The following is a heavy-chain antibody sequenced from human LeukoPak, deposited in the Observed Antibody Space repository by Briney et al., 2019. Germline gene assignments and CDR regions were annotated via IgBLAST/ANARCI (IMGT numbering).Heavy chain of an antibody. Sequence: PGGSLRLSCAASGFTFGTFAMHWVRQAPGKGLEWVAVMSYDGSNKYYADSVKGRFTISSDNSKNTLYLQMNSLRSEDTAVYYCARGHGGIVVVVRDAFDIWGQGTMGIVSS. CDR1: GFTFGTFA. V-gene: IGHV3-30-3*01. CDR3: ARGHGGIVVVVRDAFDI. J-gene: IGHJ3*02. D-gene: IGHD2-15*01. CDR2: MSYDGSNK.